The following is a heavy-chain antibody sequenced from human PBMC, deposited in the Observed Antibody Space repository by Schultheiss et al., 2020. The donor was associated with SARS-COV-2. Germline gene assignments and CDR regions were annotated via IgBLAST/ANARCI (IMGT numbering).Heavy chain of an antibody. CDR1: GGSISSGGYS. D-gene: IGHD3-10*01. CDR2: IYYSGST. V-gene: IGHV4-61*08. Sequence: SETLSLTCAVSGGSISSGGYSWSWIRQPPGKGLEWIGYIYYSGSTNYNPSLKSRVTMSVDTSKNQFSLKLSSVTAADTAVYYCASLYYYGSGSSAFDIWGQGTMVTVSS. J-gene: IGHJ3*02. CDR3: ASLYYYGSGSSAFDI.